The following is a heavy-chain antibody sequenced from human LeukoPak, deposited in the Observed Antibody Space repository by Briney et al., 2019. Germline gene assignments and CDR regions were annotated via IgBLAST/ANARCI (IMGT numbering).Heavy chain of an antibody. CDR2: IYHSGST. CDR3: ARGSLLEYQLPN. Sequence: PSETLSLTCTVSGGSISSGGYYWSWIRQPPGKGLEWIGYIYHSGSTYYNPSLKSRVTISVDRSKNQFSLKLSSVTAADTAVYYCARGSLLEYQLPNWGQGTLVTVSS. J-gene: IGHJ4*02. V-gene: IGHV4-30-2*01. CDR1: GGSISSGGYY. D-gene: IGHD2-2*01.